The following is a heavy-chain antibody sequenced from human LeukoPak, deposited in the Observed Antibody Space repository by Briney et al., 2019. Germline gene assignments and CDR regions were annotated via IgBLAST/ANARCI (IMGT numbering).Heavy chain of an antibody. V-gene: IGHV1-2*02. D-gene: IGHD6-13*01. CDR2: INPNSGGT. J-gene: IGHJ4*02. Sequence: ASVKVSCKASGYTFTGYYMHWVRQAPGQGLEWMGWINPNSGGTNYAQKFQGRVTMTRDTSISTAYMELSRLRSDDTAMYYCARGLYSSSWYRDYFDYWGQGTLVTVSS. CDR3: ARGLYSSSWYRDYFDY. CDR1: GYTFTGYY.